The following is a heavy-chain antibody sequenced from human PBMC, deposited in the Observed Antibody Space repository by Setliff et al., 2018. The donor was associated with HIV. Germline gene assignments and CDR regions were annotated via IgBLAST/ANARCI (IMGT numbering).Heavy chain of an antibody. J-gene: IGHJ4*01. Sequence: SETLSLTCVVSGASIRSSAWWSWVRQSPGKRPEWLGEIDQSGTTNYNPSLKSRVTVSVDASKNLFSLKVKSVTAADTAVYYCVIRRNFDWLFKSGPFDHWGQGLLVTV. CDR3: VIRRNFDWLFKSGPFDH. V-gene: IGHV4-4*02. D-gene: IGHD3-9*01. CDR1: GASIRSSAW. CDR2: IDQSGTT.